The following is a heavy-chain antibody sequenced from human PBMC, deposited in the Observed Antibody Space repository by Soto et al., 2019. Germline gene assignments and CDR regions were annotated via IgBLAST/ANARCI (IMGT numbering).Heavy chain of an antibody. CDR2: IWYDGGNK. D-gene: IGHD2-21*01. CDR3: ARDRGDHVS. J-gene: IGHJ4*02. V-gene: IGHV3-33*01. CDR1: GFTFSNYG. Sequence: QVQLVESGGGVVQPGRSLRLSCAASGFTFSNYGMRWIRQAPGKGLEWVAVIWYDGGNKYYADSVKGRFTISRDNSKNTRYLKMNSLRAEDTSVYYGARDRGDHVSWGQGSLVSVYS.